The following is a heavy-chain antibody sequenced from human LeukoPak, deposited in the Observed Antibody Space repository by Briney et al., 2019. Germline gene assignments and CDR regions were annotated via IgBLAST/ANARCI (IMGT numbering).Heavy chain of an antibody. V-gene: IGHV3-23*01. J-gene: IGHJ6*03. Sequence: GGSLRLSCAASGFTFSSYAMSWVRQAPGKGLEWVSGISGSGSSTYYTDSVKGRFTISRDNSKNSLYLQMNSLRAADTAVYYCARDSLRTALYYMDVWGKGTTVTVSS. CDR1: GFTFSSYA. CDR3: ARDSLRTALYYMDV. CDR2: ISGSGSST.